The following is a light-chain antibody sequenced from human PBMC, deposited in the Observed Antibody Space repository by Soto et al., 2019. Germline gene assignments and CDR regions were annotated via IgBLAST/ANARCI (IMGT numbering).Light chain of an antibody. Sequence: EIVLTQSPGTLSLYPGERANLSCRASQSVSSSYLAWYQQKPGQPPRLLIYGASSRATGTPDRFRGSGSGTDFPLTISRLEPEDFAVYYCQQYSSSAVTFGQGTKVDIK. J-gene: IGKJ1*01. CDR2: GAS. V-gene: IGKV3-20*01. CDR1: QSVSSSY. CDR3: QQYSSSAVT.